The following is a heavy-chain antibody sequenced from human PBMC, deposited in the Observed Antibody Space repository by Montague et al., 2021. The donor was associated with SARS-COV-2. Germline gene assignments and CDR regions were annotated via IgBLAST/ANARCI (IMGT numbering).Heavy chain of an antibody. CDR2: INHSGTT. J-gene: IGHJ6*03. CDR1: GGSFSGYY. V-gene: IGHV4-34*01. Sequence: SETLSLTCAVYGGSFSGYYWTWIRQSPGKDLEWIAEINHSGTTNYNFNPSLRSRVTISVDTSKNQFSLNLHSVTAADTAVYYCARGRIEVSMIVVVLTGASYYMDVWGKGTTVTVSS. D-gene: IGHD3-22*01. CDR3: ARGRIEVSMIVVVLTGASYYMDV.